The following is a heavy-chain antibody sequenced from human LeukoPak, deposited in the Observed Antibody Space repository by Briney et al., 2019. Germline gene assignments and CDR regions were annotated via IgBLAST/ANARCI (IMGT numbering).Heavy chain of an antibody. CDR1: GFTFSSYW. CDR2: INSDGSST. J-gene: IGHJ4*02. Sequence: GGSLRLSCAASGFTFSSYWMHWVRQAPGKGLVWVSRINSDGSSTSYADSVKGRFTISRENAKNTLYLQMNSLRAEDTAVYYCARERKLMGFDYWGQGTLVTVSS. CDR3: ARERKLMGFDY. V-gene: IGHV3-74*01. D-gene: IGHD2-8*01.